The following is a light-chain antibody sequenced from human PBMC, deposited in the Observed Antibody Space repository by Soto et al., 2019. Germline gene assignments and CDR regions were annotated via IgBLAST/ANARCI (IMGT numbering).Light chain of an antibody. V-gene: IGLV2-14*01. CDR1: SSDVGGYNY. J-gene: IGLJ1*01. CDR2: DVS. CDR3: SSYTSSSTLTSYV. Sequence: QSVLPQPASVPGSPGQSITISCTGTSSDVGGYNYVSWYQQHPGKAPKLMIYDVSNRPSGVSNRFSGSKSGNTASLTISGLQAEDEADYYCSSYTSSSTLTSYVFGTGTKVTVL.